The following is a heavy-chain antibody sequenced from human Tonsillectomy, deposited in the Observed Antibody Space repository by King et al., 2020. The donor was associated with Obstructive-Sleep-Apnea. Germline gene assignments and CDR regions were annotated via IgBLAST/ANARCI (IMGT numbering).Heavy chain of an antibody. D-gene: IGHD5-12*01. CDR2: ISPNSGAT. CDR1: GYTFTGYY. CDR3: ATDMSGYDSTSPAY. V-gene: IGHV1-2*02. J-gene: IGHJ4*02. Sequence: QLVQSGAEVKKPGASVKVSCKASGYTFTGYYVHWVRQAPGQGLEWMGWISPNSGATKYAQRFQDRGTMTRDTSTSTTYMDLSRLRSDDTAIYYCATDMSGYDSTSPAYWGQGTLVTVSS.